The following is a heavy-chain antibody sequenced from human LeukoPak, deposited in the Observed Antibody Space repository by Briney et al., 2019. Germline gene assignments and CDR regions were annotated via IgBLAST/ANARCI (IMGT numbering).Heavy chain of an antibody. V-gene: IGHV4-38-2*01. CDR2: IYHSGST. CDR3: AKRLLLWSPYDY. Sequence: SETLSLTCAVSGYSISSGYYWDWIRQPPGKGLEWIGSIYHSGSTFYSPSLKSRVTISVDTSKNQLSLKLSSVTAADTAVYYCAKRLLLWSPYDYWGKGSLVTVSS. J-gene: IGHJ4*02. D-gene: IGHD3-10*01. CDR1: GYSISSGYY.